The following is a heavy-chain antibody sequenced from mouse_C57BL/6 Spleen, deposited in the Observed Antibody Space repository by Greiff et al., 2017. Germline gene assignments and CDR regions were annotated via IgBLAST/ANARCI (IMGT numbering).Heavy chain of an antibody. V-gene: IGHV7-3*01. CDR1: GFTFTDYY. Sequence: EVMLVESGGGLVQPGGSLSLSCAASGFTFTDYYMSWVRQPPGKALEWLGFIRNKANGYTTEYSASVKGRFTISRDNSQSILYLQMNALRAEDSATYYCARSLYYYGSPGNFDVWGTGTTVTVSS. CDR2: IRNKANGYTT. CDR3: ARSLYYYGSPGNFDV. J-gene: IGHJ1*03. D-gene: IGHD1-1*01.